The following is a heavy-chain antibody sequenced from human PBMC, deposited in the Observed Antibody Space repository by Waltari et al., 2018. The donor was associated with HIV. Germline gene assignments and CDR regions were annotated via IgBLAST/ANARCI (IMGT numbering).Heavy chain of an antibody. J-gene: IGHJ3*02. D-gene: IGHD2-15*01. CDR3: AGTRDIVVVVTSNDAFDI. V-gene: IGHV3-48*01. CDR2: ISRSSSTI. Sequence: EVQLVESGGGLVQPGGSLRLSCTASSSYTMNWVRQAPGKGLEWVSYISRSSSTIYDAVAWKGRFTISRDNAKNALYLQMNSLRVEDTAVYYCAGTRDIVVVVTSNDAFDIWGQGTMVTVSS. CDR1: SSYT.